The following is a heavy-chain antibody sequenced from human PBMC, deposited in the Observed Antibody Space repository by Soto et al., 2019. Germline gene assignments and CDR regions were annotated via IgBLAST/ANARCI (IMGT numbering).Heavy chain of an antibody. Sequence: ASVKVSCKASGYTFTSYGISWVRQAPGQGLEWMGWISAYNGNTNYAQKLQGRVTMTTDTSTSTAYMELRSLRAEDTAVYYCAKDPGPQLVGYFDYWGQGTLVTVSS. J-gene: IGHJ4*02. D-gene: IGHD6-13*01. CDR1: GYTFTSYG. CDR3: AKDPGPQLVGYFDY. CDR2: ISAYNGNT. V-gene: IGHV1-18*01.